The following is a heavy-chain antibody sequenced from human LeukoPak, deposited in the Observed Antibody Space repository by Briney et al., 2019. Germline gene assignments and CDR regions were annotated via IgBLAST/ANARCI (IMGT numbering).Heavy chain of an antibody. D-gene: IGHD3-3*01. J-gene: IGHJ4*02. V-gene: IGHV4-59*01. Sequence: PSETLSLTCTVSGGSISSYYWSWIRQPPGKGLEWISYIYYSGSTKYNPSLKSRVTISVDTSKNQFSLKLSSVTAADTAVYYCARGGFGVPFDYWGQGILVTVSS. CDR1: GGSISSYY. CDR2: IYYSGST. CDR3: ARGGFGVPFDY.